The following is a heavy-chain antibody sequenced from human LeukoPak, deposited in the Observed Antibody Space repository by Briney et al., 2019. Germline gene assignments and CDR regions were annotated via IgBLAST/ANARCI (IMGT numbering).Heavy chain of an antibody. J-gene: IGHJ4*02. CDR3: ARDYAVTTLGELDY. Sequence: SETLSLTCAVSGGSISSSNWWSWVRQPPGKGLEWIGEIYHSGSTNYNPSLKSRVTISVDKSKNQFSLKLSSVTAADTAVYYCARDYAVTTLGELDYWGQGTLVTVSS. CDR2: IYHSGST. V-gene: IGHV4-4*02. CDR1: GGSISSSNW. D-gene: IGHD4-17*01.